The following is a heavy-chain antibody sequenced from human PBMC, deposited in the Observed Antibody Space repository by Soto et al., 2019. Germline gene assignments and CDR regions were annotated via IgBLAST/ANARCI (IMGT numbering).Heavy chain of an antibody. CDR3: ARVHIYYGSGTQLDY. Sequence: SETLSLTCTVSGGSISSNSYYWSWIRQHPGKGLEWIGYISYSGSTYYNPSLKSRVTISVDTSKNQFSLKLSSVTAADTAVFYCARVHIYYGSGTQLDYLCLATLLTISS. CDR2: ISYSGST. J-gene: IGHJ4*02. D-gene: IGHD3-10*01. CDR1: GGSISSNSYY. V-gene: IGHV4-31*03.